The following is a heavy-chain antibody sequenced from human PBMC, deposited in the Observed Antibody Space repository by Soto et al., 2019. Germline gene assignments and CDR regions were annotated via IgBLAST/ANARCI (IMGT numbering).Heavy chain of an antibody. Sequence: SVQVSCKSSGGTFSSYAISWVRQAPGQGLEWMGGIIPIFGTANYAQKLQGRVTITADESTSTAYMELSSLRSEDTAIYYCAAFRAGLAVAGSSARSFGDYDYEMYVWG. D-gene: IGHD6-19*01. CDR2: IIPIFGTA. V-gene: IGHV1-69*13. CDR3: AAFRAGLAVAGSSARSFGDYDYEMYV. CDR1: GGTFSSYA. J-gene: IGHJ6*01.